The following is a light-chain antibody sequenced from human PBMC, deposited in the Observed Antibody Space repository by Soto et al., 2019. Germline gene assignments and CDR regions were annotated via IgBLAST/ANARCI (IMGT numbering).Light chain of an antibody. V-gene: IGKV1-39*01. Sequence: DLQMTQSPSSLSASVGDRVTITCRASQSISRYLNWYQHKPGKAPNLLIYAASSLQSGVPSRFSGSGSGTDFTLTISGLQPDDFATYYCQQSYCFWTFGQGTKVEIK. CDR2: AAS. J-gene: IGKJ1*01. CDR3: QQSYCFWT. CDR1: QSISRY.